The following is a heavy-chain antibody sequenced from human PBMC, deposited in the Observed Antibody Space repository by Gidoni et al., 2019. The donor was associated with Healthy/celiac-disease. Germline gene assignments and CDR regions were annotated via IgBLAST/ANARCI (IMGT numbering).Heavy chain of an antibody. Sequence: EFQLVESGGGLVQPGRSLRLSCTASGFTFGDYAMSWFLQAPGKGLEWVGFIRSKAYGGTTEYAASVKGRLTISRDDSKSIAYLQMNSLKTEDTAVYYCTRDRNSVMDYWGQGTLVTVSS. D-gene: IGHD1-7*01. CDR3: TRDRNSVMDY. V-gene: IGHV3-49*03. J-gene: IGHJ4*02. CDR2: IRSKAYGGTT. CDR1: GFTFGDYA.